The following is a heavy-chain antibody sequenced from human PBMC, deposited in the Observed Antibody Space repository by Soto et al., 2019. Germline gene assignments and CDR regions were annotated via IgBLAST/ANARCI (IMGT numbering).Heavy chain of an antibody. D-gene: IGHD3-10*01. V-gene: IGHV1-69*02. CDR1: GGDFNSYT. J-gene: IGHJ6*02. CDR3: AQMWFGELWHGMDV. Sequence: QLQLVQSGAEVKKPGSSVTVSCKASGGDFNSYTLSWVRQAPGQGPEWMGTIIPILDVSKNALKFQGRVTITADKSTATVYMELRSLKSEDTAIYYCAQMWFGELWHGMDVWGQGTTVTVSS. CDR2: IIPILDVS.